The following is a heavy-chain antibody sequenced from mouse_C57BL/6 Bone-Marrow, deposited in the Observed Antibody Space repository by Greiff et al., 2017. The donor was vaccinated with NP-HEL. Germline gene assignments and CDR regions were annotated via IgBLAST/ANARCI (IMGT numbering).Heavy chain of an antibody. D-gene: IGHD1-1*01. J-gene: IGHJ1*03. Sequence: VQLQQPGAELVKPGASVKLSCKASGYTFTSYWMQWVKQRPGQGLEWIGEIDPSDSYTNYKQKFKGKATLTVDTSSSTAYMQLSSLTSEDSAVYYCARGDYGSSPYWYFDVWGTGTTVTVSS. V-gene: IGHV1-50*01. CDR2: IDPSDSYT. CDR3: ARGDYGSSPYWYFDV. CDR1: GYTFTSYW.